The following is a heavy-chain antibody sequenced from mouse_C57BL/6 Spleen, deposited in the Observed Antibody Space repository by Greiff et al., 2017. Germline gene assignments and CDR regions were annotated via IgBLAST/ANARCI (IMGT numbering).Heavy chain of an antibody. CDR1: GYTFTSYW. D-gene: IGHD2-14*01. V-gene: IGHV1-7*01. CDR3: ARILQGDY. Sequence: VQLQQSGAELAKPGASVKLSCKASGYTFTSYWMHWVKQRPGQGLEWIGYINPSSGYTKYNQKFKDKVTLTADKSSSTAYMQLSSLTYEDSAVYYCARILQGDYWGQGTTLTVSS. J-gene: IGHJ2*01. CDR2: INPSSGYT.